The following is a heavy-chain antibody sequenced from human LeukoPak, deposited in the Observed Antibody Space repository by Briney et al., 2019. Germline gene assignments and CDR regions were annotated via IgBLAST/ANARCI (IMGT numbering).Heavy chain of an antibody. V-gene: IGHV3-7*01. Sequence: GGXLRLSCVASGFTFNLHWMSWVRQAPGKGLEWVANINQDGSEKYYLDSVRGRFTISRDNAKNLLYLQMNSLRAEDTAVYYCARTDSGVIMLYTIRSAFWGQGTLVTVSS. J-gene: IGHJ4*02. CDR1: GFTFNLHW. CDR2: INQDGSEK. D-gene: IGHD2-8*01. CDR3: ARTDSGVIMLYTIRSAF.